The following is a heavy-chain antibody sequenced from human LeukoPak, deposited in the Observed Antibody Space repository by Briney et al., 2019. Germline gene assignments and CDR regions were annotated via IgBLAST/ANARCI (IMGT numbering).Heavy chain of an antibody. CDR1: GGSIKSDY. D-gene: IGHD6-19*01. J-gene: IGHJ4*02. CDR2: IYHSGST. Sequence: PSETLSLTCTVSGGSIKSDYWSWIRQPPGKGLEWIGYIYHSGSTNYNPSLKSRVTISVDTSKNQFSLKLSSVTAADTAVYYCARLFSSGWYYMDYWGQGTLVTVSS. V-gene: IGHV4-59*08. CDR3: ARLFSSGWYYMDY.